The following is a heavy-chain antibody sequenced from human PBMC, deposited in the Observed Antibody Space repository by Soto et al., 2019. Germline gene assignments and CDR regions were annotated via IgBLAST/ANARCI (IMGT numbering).Heavy chain of an antibody. J-gene: IGHJ3*02. CDR2: IYTSGST. CDR3: AREVGHITMIVVAYDAFDI. Sequence: SETLSLTCTVSVGSISSYYWSWIRQPAGKGLEWIGRIYTSGSTNYNPSLKSRVTMSVDTSKNQFSLKLSSVTAADTAVYYCAREVGHITMIVVAYDAFDIWGQGTMVTVSS. CDR1: VGSISSYY. V-gene: IGHV4-4*07. D-gene: IGHD3-22*01.